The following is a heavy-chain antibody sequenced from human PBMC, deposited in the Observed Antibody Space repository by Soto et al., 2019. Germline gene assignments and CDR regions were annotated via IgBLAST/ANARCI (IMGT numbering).Heavy chain of an antibody. J-gene: IGHJ6*03. CDR1: EFTFSNYA. D-gene: IGHD4-17*01. CDR3: AKSGDFGRYFYYVDV. Sequence: EVQLLESGGGLVQPGGSLRLSCAASEFTFSNYAMNWVRQAPGKGLEWVSTISGSGDSTYYADSVKGRFTISRDNSKNTLYLQMECLRAEDTAVYYCAKSGDFGRYFYYVDVWGKGTTVTVSS. CDR2: ISGSGDST. V-gene: IGHV3-23*01.